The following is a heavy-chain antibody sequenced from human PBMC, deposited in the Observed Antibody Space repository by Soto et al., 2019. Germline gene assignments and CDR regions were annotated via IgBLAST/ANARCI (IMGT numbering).Heavy chain of an antibody. CDR1: GYTFTSYY. J-gene: IGHJ6*02. CDR3: ARDFRDIVLVPAANPYYYYYGMDV. D-gene: IGHD2-2*01. V-gene: IGHV1-46*01. CDR2: INPSGGST. Sequence: ASVKVSCKASGYTFTSYYMHWVRQAPGQGLEWMGIINPSGGSTSYAQKFQGRVTMTRDTSTSTVYMELSSLRSEDTAVYYCARDFRDIVLVPAANPYYYYYGMDVWG.